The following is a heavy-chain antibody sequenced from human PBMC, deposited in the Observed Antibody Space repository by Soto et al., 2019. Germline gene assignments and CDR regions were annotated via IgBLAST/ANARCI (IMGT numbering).Heavy chain of an antibody. CDR3: ARDSSSWYEDYYYGMDV. J-gene: IGHJ6*02. CDR1: GYSISSGYY. Sequence: SETLSLTCAVSGYSISSGYYWGWIRQPPGKGLEWIGSIYHSGSTYYNPSLKSRVTISVDTSKNQFSLKLSSVTAADTAVYYCARDSSSWYEDYYYGMDVWGQGTTVTVSS. CDR2: IYHSGST. D-gene: IGHD6-13*01. V-gene: IGHV4-38-2*02.